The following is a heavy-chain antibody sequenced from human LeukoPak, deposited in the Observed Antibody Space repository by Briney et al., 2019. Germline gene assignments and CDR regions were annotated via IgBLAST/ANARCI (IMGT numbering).Heavy chain of an antibody. CDR3: ARHPSGRMWLQQGGWFDP. Sequence: GSLRLSCAASGFTFSDYYMSWIRQAPGKGLEWIGSMYHNGSTYYNPSLKSRVTISVDTSKNQFSLKLTSVTAADTAVYYCARHPSGRMWLQQGGWFDPWGQGTLVTVSS. D-gene: IGHD5-24*01. CDR2: MYHNGST. J-gene: IGHJ5*02. CDR1: GFTFSDYY. V-gene: IGHV4-38-2*01.